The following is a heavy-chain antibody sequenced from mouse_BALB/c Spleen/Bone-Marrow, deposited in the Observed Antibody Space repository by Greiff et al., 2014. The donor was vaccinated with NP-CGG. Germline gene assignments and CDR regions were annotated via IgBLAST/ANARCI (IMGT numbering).Heavy chain of an antibody. J-gene: IGHJ4*01. Sequence: EVKVEESGGGLVKPGGSLKLSCAASGFTFSSYAMSWVRQTPEKRLEWVASISSGGSTYYPDSVKGRFTISRDNARNILNLQMSSLRSEDTAMYYCARGYGNLYAMDYWGQGTSVTVSS. V-gene: IGHV5-6-5*01. CDR2: ISSGGST. D-gene: IGHD2-10*02. CDR3: ARGYGNLYAMDY. CDR1: GFTFSSYA.